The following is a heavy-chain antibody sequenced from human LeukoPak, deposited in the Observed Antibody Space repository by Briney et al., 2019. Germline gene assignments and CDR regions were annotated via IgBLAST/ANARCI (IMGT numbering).Heavy chain of an antibody. CDR2: ISYDGSNK. D-gene: IGHD5-18*01. CDR3: AKVWTAMNLYNYYFMDV. Sequence: PGGSLRLSCAASGFTFSSYGMHWVRQAPGKGLEWVAVISYDGSNKYYADSVKGRFTISRDNSKNTLYLQMNSLRAEDTAVYYCAKVWTAMNLYNYYFMDVWGKGTTVTISS. V-gene: IGHV3-30*18. J-gene: IGHJ6*03. CDR1: GFTFSSYG.